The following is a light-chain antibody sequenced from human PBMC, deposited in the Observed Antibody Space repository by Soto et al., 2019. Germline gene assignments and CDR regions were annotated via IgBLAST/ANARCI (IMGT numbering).Light chain of an antibody. Sequence: EIVLTQSPVTLSLSPGERATLSCRASQSVSSRYFACYQQKPGQAPRLLIYAASSRAAGIPDRFSGSGSGTDFSLTISRLEPEDFAVYYCHQYASSRTFGPGTKVE. V-gene: IGKV3-20*01. CDR2: AAS. CDR3: HQYASSRT. J-gene: IGKJ1*01. CDR1: QSVSSRY.